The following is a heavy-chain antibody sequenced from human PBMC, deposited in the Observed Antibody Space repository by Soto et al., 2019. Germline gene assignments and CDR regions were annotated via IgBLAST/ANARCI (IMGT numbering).Heavy chain of an antibody. D-gene: IGHD1-1*01. J-gene: IGHJ4*02. CDR1: GGSFSGYY. CDR2: INHSGST. V-gene: IGHV4-34*01. CDR3: ARGRLLSTTEYYFDY. Sequence: TSETLSLTCAVYGGSFSGYYWTWIRQPPGTGLEWIGEINHSGSTNYNPSLKSRVTISVDTSKNQFSLKLTSVTAADTAVYYCARGRLLSTTEYYFDYWGQGTLVTVSS.